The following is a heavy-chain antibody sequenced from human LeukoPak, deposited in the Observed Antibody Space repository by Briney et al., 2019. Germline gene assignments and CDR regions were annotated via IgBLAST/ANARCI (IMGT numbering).Heavy chain of an antibody. CDR3: AKDPGWMEWLFDY. V-gene: IGHV1-24*01. D-gene: IGHD3-3*01. J-gene: IGHJ4*02. Sequence: ASVKVSCKVPGYTLTELSMHWVRQAPGKGLEWMGGFDPEDGETIYAQKFQGRVTMTEDTSTDTAYMELSSLRSEDTAVYYCAKDPGWMEWLFDYWGQGTLVTVSS. CDR1: GYTLTELS. CDR2: FDPEDGET.